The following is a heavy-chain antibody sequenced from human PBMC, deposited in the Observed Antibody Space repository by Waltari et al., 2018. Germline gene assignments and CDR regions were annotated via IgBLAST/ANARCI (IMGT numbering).Heavy chain of an antibody. V-gene: IGHV3-30*18. Sequence: VQLVESGGGVVQPGRSLRTSGAAAGISSSTFAMHWVRRSPGKGLDWVAVVGFDGRNKFYAESVKGRFTISRDNSKNTLYLQMESLRAEDTAIYYCAKDVEGELYYFDNWGQGTLVTVSS. D-gene: IGHD3-16*01. CDR2: VGFDGRNK. J-gene: IGHJ4*02. CDR3: AKDVEGELYYFDN. CDR1: GISSSTFA.